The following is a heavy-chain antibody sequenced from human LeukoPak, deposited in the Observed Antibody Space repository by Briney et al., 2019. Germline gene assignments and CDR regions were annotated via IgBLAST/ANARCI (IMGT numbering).Heavy chain of an antibody. CDR2: ISYDGSNK. J-gene: IGHJ6*02. V-gene: IGHV3-30-3*01. Sequence: GRSLRLSCAASGFTFSSYAMHWVRQAPGKGLEWVAVISYDGSNKYYADSVKGRFTISRDNSKNTLYLQMNSLRAEDTAVYYCARDLYQDTAMYYYYGMDVWGQGTTVTVSS. D-gene: IGHD5-18*01. CDR3: ARDLYQDTAMYYYYGMDV. CDR1: GFTFSSYA.